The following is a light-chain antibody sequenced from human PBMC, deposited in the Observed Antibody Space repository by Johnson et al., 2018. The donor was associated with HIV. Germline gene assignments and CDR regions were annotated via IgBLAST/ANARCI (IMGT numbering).Light chain of an antibody. CDR1: SSNIGNNY. J-gene: IGLJ1*01. CDR3: GTWDSSLSVYV. Sequence: QSVLTQPPSVSAAPGQKVTISCSGSSSNIGNNYVSWYQQLPGTAPKLLIYDNNKRPSGIPVRFSGSKSGTSATLGITGLQTGDEADYYCGTWDSSLSVYVFGTGTKVTVL. V-gene: IGLV1-51*01. CDR2: DNN.